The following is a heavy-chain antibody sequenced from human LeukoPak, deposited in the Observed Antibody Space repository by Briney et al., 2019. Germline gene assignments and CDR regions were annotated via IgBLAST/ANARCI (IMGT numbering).Heavy chain of an antibody. J-gene: IGHJ4*02. V-gene: IGHV4-34*01. CDR1: GGSFSGYY. CDR3: ARQGSSSYSN. Sequence: PSETLSLTCAVYGGSFSGYYWSWIRQPPGKGLEWIGEINHSGSTNYNPSLKSRVTISVDTSKNQFSLKLSSVTAADTAVYYCARQGSSSYSNWGQGTLVTVSS. CDR2: INHSGST. D-gene: IGHD6-13*01.